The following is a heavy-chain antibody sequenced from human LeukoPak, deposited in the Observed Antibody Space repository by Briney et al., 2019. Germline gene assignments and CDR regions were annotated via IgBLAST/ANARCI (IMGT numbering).Heavy chain of an antibody. CDR1: GYSIISGYY. V-gene: IGHV4-38-2*02. CDR3: ARDLLYSNFDY. Sequence: SETLSLTCTVSGYSIISGYYWGWIRQPPGKGLEWIGSIYHSGSTNYNPSLKSRVTISVDKSKNQFSLKLSSVTAADTAVYYCARDLLYSNFDYWGQGTLVTVSS. J-gene: IGHJ4*02. CDR2: IYHSGST. D-gene: IGHD5-18*01.